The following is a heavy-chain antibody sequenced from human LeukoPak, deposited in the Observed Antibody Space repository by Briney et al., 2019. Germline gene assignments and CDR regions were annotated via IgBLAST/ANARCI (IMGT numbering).Heavy chain of an antibody. J-gene: IGHJ6*02. V-gene: IGHV1-2*02. CDR3: ARVLGGNSIFYSYGMDV. Sequence: ASVKVSCKASGYTFTGYSMHWVRQAPGQGLEWMGWISPSSGGTNSAQKLQGRVTMTRDTSISTAYMELSRLRSDDTAVYYCARVLGGNSIFYSYGMDVWGQGTTVTVSS. D-gene: IGHD4-23*01. CDR1: GYTFTGYS. CDR2: ISPSSGGT.